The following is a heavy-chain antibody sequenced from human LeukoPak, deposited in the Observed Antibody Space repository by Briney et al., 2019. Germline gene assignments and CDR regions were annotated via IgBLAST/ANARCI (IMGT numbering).Heavy chain of an antibody. D-gene: IGHD3-10*01. CDR1: GFNIGSYW. Sequence: GGSLRLSCAASGFNIGSYWMNWVRQGPAKGLVWVARISSDGKSISYADSVKGRFTISRDNSKNTLYLQMDSLRAEDTAVYYCASASSESYYWALDYWGQGTLVTVSS. CDR2: ISSDGKSI. CDR3: ASASSESYYWALDY. V-gene: IGHV3-74*01. J-gene: IGHJ4*02.